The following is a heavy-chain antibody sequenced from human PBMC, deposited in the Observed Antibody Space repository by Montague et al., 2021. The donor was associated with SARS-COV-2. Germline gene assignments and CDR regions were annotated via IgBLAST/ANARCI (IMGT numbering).Heavy chain of an antibody. CDR3: ARGGTERSTTFGVVFFPLLDS. CDR1: GGSLSGHS. D-gene: IGHD3-3*01. J-gene: IGHJ4*02. CDR2: IVHTGSF. Sequence: SETLSLTCAVYGGSLSGHSWSWVRQAPERGLEWFGDIVHTGSFKNHPSLKNRLTMSIDAAKNQFSLRMTSVAAADTSIYYCARGGTERSTTFGVVFFPLLDSWGQGTLVTVSS. V-gene: IGHV4-34*12.